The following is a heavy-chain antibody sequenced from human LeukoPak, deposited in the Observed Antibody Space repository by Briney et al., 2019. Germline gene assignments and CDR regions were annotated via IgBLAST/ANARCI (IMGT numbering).Heavy chain of an antibody. CDR1: GYTFTGHF. V-gene: IGHV1-2*02. D-gene: IGHD2-2*02. J-gene: IGHJ4*02. Sequence: ASVKVSCKASGYTFTGHFMHWVRQAPGQGLKWVGWIEPKSGGTNYGHKFQGRVTMTRDTSMSTAYMELSRVKADDTAVYYCAREMGVVPTAIPTVDSWGQGTLVTVSS. CDR3: AREMGVVPTAIPTVDS. CDR2: IEPKSGGT.